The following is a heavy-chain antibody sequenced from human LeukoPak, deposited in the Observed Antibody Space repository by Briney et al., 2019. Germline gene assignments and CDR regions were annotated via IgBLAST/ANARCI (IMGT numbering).Heavy chain of an antibody. CDR3: AHRRMVRGATNAFDI. J-gene: IGHJ3*02. V-gene: IGHV2-5*01. CDR1: GFSLSTSGVG. Sequence: SGPTLVNPTQTLTLTCTFSGFSLSTSGVGVGWIRQPPGKALEWLALIYWNDDKRYSPFLKSRLTITKDTPKNQVVLTMTNMDPVDTATYYCAHRRMVRGATNAFDIWGQGTMVTVSS. D-gene: IGHD3-10*01. CDR2: IYWNDDK.